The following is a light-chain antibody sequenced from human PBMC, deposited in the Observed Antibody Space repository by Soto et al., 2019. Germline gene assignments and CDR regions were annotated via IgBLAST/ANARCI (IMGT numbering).Light chain of an antibody. CDR1: QTVSSNY. V-gene: IGKV3-20*01. J-gene: IGKJ2*01. Sequence: EIVLTQSPGTLSLSPGERATLSCRASQTVSSNYLAWYQQKPGQAPRLLIYDASRRAPGIPDRFSGSGSGTDFTLSISRLEPEDFAVYHCQHYGLSNTFGHGTKVEI. CDR3: QHYGLSNT. CDR2: DAS.